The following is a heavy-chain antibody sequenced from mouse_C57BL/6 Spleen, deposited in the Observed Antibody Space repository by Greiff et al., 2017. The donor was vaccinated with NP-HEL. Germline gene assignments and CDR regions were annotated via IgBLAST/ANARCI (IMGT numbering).Heavy chain of an antibody. J-gene: IGHJ4*01. D-gene: IGHD2-3*01. CDR1: GYTFTSYG. CDR2: IYPRSGNT. Sequence: VKLLESGAELARPGASVKLSCKASGYTFTSYGISWVKQRTGQGLEWIGEIYPRSGNTYYNEKFKGKATLTADKSSSTAYMELRSLTSEDSAVYFCARRYDGYYSAMDYWGQGTSVTVSS. CDR3: ARRYDGYYSAMDY. V-gene: IGHV1-81*01.